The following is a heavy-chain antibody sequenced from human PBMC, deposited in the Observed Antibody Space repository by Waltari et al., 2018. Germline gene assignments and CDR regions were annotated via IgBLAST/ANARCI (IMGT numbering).Heavy chain of an antibody. CDR3: ARDRSDYYGSGSYGFGYY. CDR1: GGTFSSYA. J-gene: IGHJ4*02. Sequence: QVQLVQSGAEGKKPGSSVKVSCKASGGTFSSYAISWVRQAPGQGLEWMGGITPSLGTANDAQKFQGRVTITADESTITAYMELSSLRSEDTAVYYCARDRSDYYGSGSYGFGYYWGQGTLVTVSS. CDR2: ITPSLGTA. D-gene: IGHD3-10*01. V-gene: IGHV1-69*12.